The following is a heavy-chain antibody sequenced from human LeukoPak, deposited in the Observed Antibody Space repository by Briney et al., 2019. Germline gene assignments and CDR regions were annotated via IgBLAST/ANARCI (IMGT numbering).Heavy chain of an antibody. V-gene: IGHV1-2*02. CDR1: GYTFTGYY. CDR3: ARSRGCSRSFDY. CDR2: INPNSGGT. J-gene: IGHJ4*02. Sequence: ASVKVPCKASGYTFTGYYMHWVRQAPGQGLEWMGWINPNSGGTNYAQKFQGRVTMTRDTSISTAYMELSRLRSDDTAVYYCARSRGCSRSFDYWGQGTLATVSS. D-gene: IGHD5-18*01.